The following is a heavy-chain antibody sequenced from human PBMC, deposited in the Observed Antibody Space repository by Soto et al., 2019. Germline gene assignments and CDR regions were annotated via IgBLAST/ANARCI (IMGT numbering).Heavy chain of an antibody. D-gene: IGHD2-2*01. Sequence: QIALKESGPTLVKPTQTLTLTCTFSGFSITGNGEGVGWIRQPPGKAMEWLALIYWADDKRYSPSLRNRLTITLDNSKEQVILTMTDMGPADTATYYCAHGYVQLLATFHYFDSWGQGTQVTVSS. CDR1: GFSITGNGEG. CDR2: IYWADDK. CDR3: AHGYVQLLATFHYFDS. J-gene: IGHJ4*02. V-gene: IGHV2-5*02.